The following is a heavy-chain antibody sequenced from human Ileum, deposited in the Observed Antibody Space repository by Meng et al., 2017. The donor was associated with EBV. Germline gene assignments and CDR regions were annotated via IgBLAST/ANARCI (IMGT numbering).Heavy chain of an antibody. J-gene: IGHJ4*02. D-gene: IGHD7-27*01. Sequence: QVQLVQSGAEVKKPXXSXKVSCKASGYTFTGYYMHWLRQAPGQGLEWVGRITTSSGGTTYAQKFQGRVTMTRDTSISTAYMELSSLRSDDAAIYYCVRANLGSADYWGQGTLVTVSS. CDR3: VRANLGSADY. CDR1: GYTFTGYY. V-gene: IGHV1-2*06. CDR2: ITTSSGGT.